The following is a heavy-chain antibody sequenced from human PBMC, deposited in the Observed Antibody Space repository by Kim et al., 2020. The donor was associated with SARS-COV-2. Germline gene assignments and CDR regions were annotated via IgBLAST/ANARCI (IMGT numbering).Heavy chain of an antibody. CDR3: AKDGDGFLTGYYNLFYYGMDV. D-gene: IGHD3-9*01. CDR2: ISGSGDST. V-gene: IGHV3-23*01. J-gene: IGHJ6*02. CDR1: GFTFSNSA. Sequence: GGSLRLSCAASGFTFSNSAMSWVRQAPGKGLEWVSAISGSGDSTYYADSVKGRFTISRDNSKNTLYLQMNSLRAEDTAVHYCAKDGDGFLTGYYNLFYYGMDVWGQGTTVTVSS.